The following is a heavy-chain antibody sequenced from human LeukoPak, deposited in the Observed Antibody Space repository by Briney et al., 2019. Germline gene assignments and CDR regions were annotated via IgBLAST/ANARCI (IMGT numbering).Heavy chain of an antibody. CDR1: GGTLSSYA. CDR2: IIRILVTG. Sequence: SLEASCKAPGGTLSSYAISLARPAPGQGLGWLGAIIRILVTGNYAQKIQDIDTITADESASTPYMDLSSLRSEDTPVNYCARGLGAYGPNDYGGQGTVVTVPS. J-gene: IGHJ4*02. V-gene: IGHV1-69*13. CDR3: ARGLGAYGPNDY. D-gene: IGHD1-26*01.